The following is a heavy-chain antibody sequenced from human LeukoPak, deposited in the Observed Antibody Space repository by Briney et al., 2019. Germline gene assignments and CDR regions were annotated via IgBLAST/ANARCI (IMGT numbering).Heavy chain of an antibody. CDR2: ISWDGGST. CDR1: GFTFDDYT. D-gene: IGHD6-6*01. CDR3: AKEKRIAARLDYHYYYMDV. J-gene: IGHJ6*03. Sequence: PGGSLRLSCAASGFTFDDYTMHWVRQAPGKGLEWVSLISWDGGSTYYADSVKGRFTISRDNSKNSLYLQMNSLRTEDTALYYCAKEKRIAARLDYHYYYMDVWGKGTTVTVSS. V-gene: IGHV3-43*01.